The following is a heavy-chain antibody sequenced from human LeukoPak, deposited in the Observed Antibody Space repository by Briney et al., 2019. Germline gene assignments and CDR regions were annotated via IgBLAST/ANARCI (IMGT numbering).Heavy chain of an antibody. J-gene: IGHJ4*02. CDR2: ISGSGGST. D-gene: IGHD3-22*01. CDR1: GFTFSSYA. CDR3: AKDAYYYDSSGYYYIVYFDY. V-gene: IGHV3-23*01. Sequence: GGSLRLSCAASGFTFSSYAMSWVRQAPGKGLERVSAISGSGGSTYYADSVKGRFTISRDNSKNTLYLQMNSLRAEDTAVYYCAKDAYYYDSSGYYYIVYFDYWGQGTLVTVSS.